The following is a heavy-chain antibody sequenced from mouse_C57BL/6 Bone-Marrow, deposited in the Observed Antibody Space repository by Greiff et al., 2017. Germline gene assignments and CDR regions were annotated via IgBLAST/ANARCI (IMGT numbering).Heavy chain of an antibody. D-gene: IGHD1-1*01. V-gene: IGHV2-2*01. CDR3: ARVTTVVHFDY. CDR1: GFSLTSYG. J-gene: IGHJ2*01. CDR2: IWSGGST. Sequence: VQLQQSGPGLVQPSQSLSITCTVSGFSLTSYGVHWVRQSPGKGLEWLGVIWSGGSTDYNAAFISRLSISKDNSKSQVFFKMNSLQADDTAIYYCARVTTVVHFDYWGQGTTLTGSS.